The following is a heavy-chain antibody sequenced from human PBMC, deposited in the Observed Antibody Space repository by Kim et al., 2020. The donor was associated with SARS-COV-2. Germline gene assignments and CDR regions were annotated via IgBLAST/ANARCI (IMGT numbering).Heavy chain of an antibody. CDR2: ISAYNGNT. CDR3: ARVKVNRIAARTRQYYYGMDV. Sequence: ASVKVSCKASGYTFTSYGISWVRQAPGQGLEWMGWISAYNGNTNYAQKLQGRVTMTTDTSTSTAYMELRSLRSDDTAVYYCARVKVNRIAARTRQYYYGMDVWGQGTTVTVSS. J-gene: IGHJ6*02. V-gene: IGHV1-18*01. D-gene: IGHD6-6*01. CDR1: GYTFTSYG.